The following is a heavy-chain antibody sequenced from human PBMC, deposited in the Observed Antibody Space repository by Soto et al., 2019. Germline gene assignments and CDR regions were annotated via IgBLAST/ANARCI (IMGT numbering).Heavy chain of an antibody. D-gene: IGHD2-2*01. CDR3: ATDPSQFHLLGATWFDP. CDR1: GFTFSSYA. Sequence: EVQLLESGGGWVQPGGSLRLSCAASGFTFSSYAMSWVRQAPGKGLEWVSSVSGSGGSTYYADSVKGRFTISRDNSKNTLYLQINSLRAEDTAVYYCATDPSQFHLLGATWFDPWGQGTLVIVSS. J-gene: IGHJ5*02. V-gene: IGHV3-23*01. CDR2: VSGSGGST.